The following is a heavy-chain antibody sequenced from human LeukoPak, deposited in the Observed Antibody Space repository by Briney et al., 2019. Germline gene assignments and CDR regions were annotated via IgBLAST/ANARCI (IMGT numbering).Heavy chain of an antibody. CDR2: ISYEGSNK. D-gene: IGHD3-10*01. V-gene: IGHV3-30*04. CDR3: ASLYGSGSFYSGMSLNWFDP. J-gene: IGHJ5*02. CDR1: GFTFSSYA. Sequence: GRSLRLSCAASGFTFSSYAMHWVRQAPGKGLEWVAVISYEGSNKYYADSVKGRFTISRDNSKSTLYLQMNSLRAEDTAVYYCASLYGSGSFYSGMSLNWFDPWGQGTLVTVSS.